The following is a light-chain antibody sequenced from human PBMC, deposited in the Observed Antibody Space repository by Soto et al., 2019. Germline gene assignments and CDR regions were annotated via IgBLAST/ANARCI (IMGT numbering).Light chain of an antibody. CDR2: EAS. J-gene: IGLJ1*01. Sequence: QSVLTQPPSVSGSPGQSVTISCTGTSTDFVSYNRVSWYQQPPGTAPKLIIYEASNRPSGVPDRFSGSKSGNTASLTISGLQAADEADYYCISYTSDDVRYVFGTGTKLTVL. V-gene: IGLV2-18*02. CDR1: STDFVSYNR. CDR3: ISYTSDDVRYV.